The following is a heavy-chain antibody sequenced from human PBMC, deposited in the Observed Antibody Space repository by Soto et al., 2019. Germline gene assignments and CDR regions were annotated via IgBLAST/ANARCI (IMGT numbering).Heavy chain of an antibody. D-gene: IGHD6-13*01. CDR1: EFSFSSYA. Sequence: EVQLMESGGGLVQPGGSLRLSCAASEFSFSSYALNWVRQAPGKGLEWVSAISATGTTTYYADSVKGRFTISRDNSKRTLFLQMDSLSPEDTAVYYCATYSSPGDYWGQGTLVTVSS. V-gene: IGHV3-23*01. CDR3: ATYSSPGDY. J-gene: IGHJ4*02. CDR2: ISATGTTT.